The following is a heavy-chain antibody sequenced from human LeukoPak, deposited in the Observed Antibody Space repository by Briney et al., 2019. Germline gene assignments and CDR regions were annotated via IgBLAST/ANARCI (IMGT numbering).Heavy chain of an antibody. CDR1: GFTFSNYG. J-gene: IGHJ6*02. CDR3: ARHRIVVVPAAKSYFYYGMDV. V-gene: IGHV3-21*01. D-gene: IGHD2-2*01. CDR2: ISSSSNNI. Sequence: GGSLRLCCAATGFTFSNYGMNWVRQAPGKGLEWVSSISSSSNNIYYADSLKGRFTISRDNDQNSLFLQINSLRGEDTGVYYCARHRIVVVPAAKSYFYYGMDVWGQGTTVTVSS.